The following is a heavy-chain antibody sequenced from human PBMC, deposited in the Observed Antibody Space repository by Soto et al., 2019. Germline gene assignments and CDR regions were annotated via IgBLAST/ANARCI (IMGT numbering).Heavy chain of an antibody. V-gene: IGHV3-74*01. CDR1: GFTFSSYW. D-gene: IGHD2-15*01. CDR3: ARRGSGVTRGLHY. J-gene: IGHJ4*02. Sequence: EVQLVESGGGLVQPGGSLRLSCAASGFTFSSYWMHWVRQAPGKGLVWISRINTDGSSTSYVDSVHGRFTISRDNGKNTLFLQMNSLRGEDSAVYYCARRGSGVTRGLHYWGQGTLVTVSS. CDR2: INTDGSST.